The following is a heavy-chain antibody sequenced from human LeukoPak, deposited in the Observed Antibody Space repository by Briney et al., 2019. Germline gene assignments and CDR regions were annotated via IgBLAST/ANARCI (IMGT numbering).Heavy chain of an antibody. CDR3: AAVEILTGYIS. CDR1: GFAFITYD. Sequence: GGSLRLSCAGSGFAFITYDMHWVRQATGKGLEWVSAIGTAGDTYYSGSVKGRFTISRENAKNSLYLHMDSLRAGDTAVYYCAAVEILTGYISWGQGTLVTVSS. J-gene: IGHJ5*02. V-gene: IGHV3-13*01. D-gene: IGHD3-9*01. CDR2: IGTAGDT.